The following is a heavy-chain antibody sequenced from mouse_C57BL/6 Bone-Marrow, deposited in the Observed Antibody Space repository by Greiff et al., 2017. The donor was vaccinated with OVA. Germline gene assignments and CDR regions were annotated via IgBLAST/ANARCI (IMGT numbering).Heavy chain of an antibody. D-gene: IGHD1-1*01. CDR3: ASPFYYYGSSYWYFDV. J-gene: IGHJ1*03. CDR1: GYTFTGYW. CDR2: ILPGSGST. Sequence: QVQLQQSGAELMKPGASVKLSCKATGYTFTGYWIEWVKQRPGHGLEWIGEILPGSGSTNYNEKFKGKATFTADTSSNTAYMQRSSLTTEDSAIYYCASPFYYYGSSYWYFDVWGTGTTVTVSS. V-gene: IGHV1-9*01.